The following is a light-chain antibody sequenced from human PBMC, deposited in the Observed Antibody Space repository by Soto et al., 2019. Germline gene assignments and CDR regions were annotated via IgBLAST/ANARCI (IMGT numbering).Light chain of an antibody. CDR1: QSVRSTY. CDR3: QQYGNSPRT. CDR2: GAS. Sequence: PGERATLSCRASQSVRSTYLAWYQQKPGQAPRLLIYGASSRATGIPDRFSGSGSGTDFTLTISRLEPEDFAVYFCQQYGNSPRTSGQGTRLEF. J-gene: IGKJ5*01. V-gene: IGKV3-20*01.